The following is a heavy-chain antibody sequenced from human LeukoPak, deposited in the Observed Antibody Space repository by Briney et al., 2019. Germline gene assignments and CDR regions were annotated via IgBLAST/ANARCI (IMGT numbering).Heavy chain of an antibody. J-gene: IGHJ4*02. CDR1: GGSISSYY. V-gene: IGHV4-59*01. CDR2: IYYSGST. CDR3: ARSPWNYYDSSGYRRQHFDY. D-gene: IGHD3-22*01. Sequence: SETLSLTCTVSGGSISSYYWSWIRQPPGKGLEWIGYIYYSGSTNYNPSLKSRVTISVDTSKNQFSLKLSSVTAADTAVYYCARSPWNYYDSSGYRRQHFDYWGQGTLVTVSS.